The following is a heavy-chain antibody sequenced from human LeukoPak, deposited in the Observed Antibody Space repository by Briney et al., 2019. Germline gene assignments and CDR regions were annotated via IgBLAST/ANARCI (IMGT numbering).Heavy chain of an antibody. J-gene: IGHJ4*02. V-gene: IGHV3-23*01. CDR3: AKTGYSSGKGDY. CDR1: GFTFSSYA. Sequence: GSLRLSCAASGFTFSSYAMSWVRQAPGKGLEWVSAISGSGGSTYYADSVKGRFIISRDNSKNTLYLQMNSLRAEDTAVYYCAKTGYSSGKGDYWGQGTLVTVSS. CDR2: ISGSGGST. D-gene: IGHD6-19*01.